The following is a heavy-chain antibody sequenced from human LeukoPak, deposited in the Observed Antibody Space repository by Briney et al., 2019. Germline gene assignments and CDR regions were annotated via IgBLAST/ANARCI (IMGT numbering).Heavy chain of an antibody. CDR3: ARDRSSGWYLYWYFDL. D-gene: IGHD6-19*01. Sequence: SETLSLTCAVYGGSFSGYYWSWIRQPPGKGLEWIGEINHSGSTNYNPSLKSRVTISVDTSKNQFSLKLSSVTAADTAVYYCARDRSSGWYLYWYFDLWGRGTLVTVSS. J-gene: IGHJ2*01. CDR2: INHSGST. V-gene: IGHV4-34*01. CDR1: GGSFSGYY.